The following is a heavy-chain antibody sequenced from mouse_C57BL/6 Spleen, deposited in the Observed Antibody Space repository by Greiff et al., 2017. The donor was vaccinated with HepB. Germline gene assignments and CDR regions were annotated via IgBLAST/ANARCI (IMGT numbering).Heavy chain of an antibody. J-gene: IGHJ2*01. Sequence: QVQLQQPGAELVKPGASVKLSCKASGYTFTSYWMQWVKQRPGQGLEWIGEIDPSDSYTNSNQKFKGKATLTVDTSSSTAYMQLSSLTSEDSAVYYCARYGTDFDYWGQGTTLTVSS. CDR1: GYTFTSYW. D-gene: IGHD1-1*01. CDR2: IDPSDSYT. CDR3: ARYGTDFDY. V-gene: IGHV1-50*01.